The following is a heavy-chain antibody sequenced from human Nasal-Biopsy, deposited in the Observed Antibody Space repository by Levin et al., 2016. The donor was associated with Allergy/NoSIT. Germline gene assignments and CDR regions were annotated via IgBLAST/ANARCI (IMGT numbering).Heavy chain of an antibody. D-gene: IGHD3-3*01. CDR2: IWFDGSQK. Sequence: GGSLRLSCAASGFTFRSYDMHWIRQAPGKGLEWLSFIWFDGSQKYYSDSVKGRFTVSRDNSMNTLYLEMNSLRAEDTAVYYCARNPRSGYSIRPIDSWGQGALVTVSS. V-gene: IGHV3-33*01. CDR3: ARNPRSGYSIRPIDS. J-gene: IGHJ4*02. CDR1: GFTFRSYD.